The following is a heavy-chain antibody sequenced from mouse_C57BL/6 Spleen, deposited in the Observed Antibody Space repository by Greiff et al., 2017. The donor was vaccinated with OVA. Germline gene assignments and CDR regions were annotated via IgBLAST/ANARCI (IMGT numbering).Heavy chain of an antibody. CDR2: INPGSGGT. CDR1: GYAFTNYL. D-gene: IGHD2-5*01. Sequence: VQLQESGAELVRPGTSVKVSCKASGYAFTNYLIEWVKQRPGQGLEWIGVINPGSGGTNYNEKFKGKATLTADKSSSTAYMQLSSLTSEDSAVYFCARGYSNYYWFAYWGQGTLVTVSA. CDR3: ARGYSNYYWFAY. V-gene: IGHV1-54*01. J-gene: IGHJ3*01.